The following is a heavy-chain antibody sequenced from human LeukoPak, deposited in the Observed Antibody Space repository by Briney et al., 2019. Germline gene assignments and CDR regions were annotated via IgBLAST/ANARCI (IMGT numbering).Heavy chain of an antibody. Sequence: GASVKVSCKASRYTFTGYYMHWVRQAPGQGLEWMGWINPNSGGTNYAQKFQGRVTMTRDTSISTAYMELSRLRSEDMAVYYCARESNQYRGFDYWGQGTLVTVSS. CDR2: INPNSGGT. J-gene: IGHJ4*02. CDR1: RYTFTGYY. D-gene: IGHD2-2*01. CDR3: ARESNQYRGFDY. V-gene: IGHV1-2*02.